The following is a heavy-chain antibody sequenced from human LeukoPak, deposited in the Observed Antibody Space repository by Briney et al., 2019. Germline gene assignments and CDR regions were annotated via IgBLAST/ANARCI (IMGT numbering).Heavy chain of an antibody. D-gene: IGHD6-6*01. CDR1: GFTFNNYA. CDR2: IWYDGGNK. CDR3: ARDPDEYSSFPRWFDP. Sequence: GSLRLSCAASGFTFNNYALHWVRQAPGKGLEWVAVIWYDGGNKYYADSVKGRFTISRDNSKNTLYLQMNGLRAEDTAVYYCARDPDEYSSFPRWFDPWGQGTLVTVSS. J-gene: IGHJ5*02. V-gene: IGHV3-33*08.